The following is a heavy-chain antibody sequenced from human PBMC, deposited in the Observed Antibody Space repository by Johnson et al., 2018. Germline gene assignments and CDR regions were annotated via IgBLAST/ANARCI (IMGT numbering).Heavy chain of an antibody. CDR3: ARMLLLFGELSSYYYYGMDV. V-gene: IGHV1-69*01. CDR2: IIPIFGTA. Sequence: SGQGLEWMGGIIPIFGTANYAQKFQGRVTSSADESTSTAYMELSSLRSEDTAVYYCARMLLLFGELSSYYYYGMDVWGQGTTVTVSS. D-gene: IGHD3-10*01. J-gene: IGHJ6*02.